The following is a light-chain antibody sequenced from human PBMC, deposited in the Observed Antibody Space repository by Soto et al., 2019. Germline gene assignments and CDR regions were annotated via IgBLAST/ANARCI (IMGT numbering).Light chain of an antibody. CDR2: SAT. CDR3: QVYGILPWT. CDR1: QSVSTNQ. Sequence: EIVLTQSPGTLSVSPGETATLSCRASQSVSTNQLAWYRYKRGQAPRLVFHSATTRANAFPSRFSASGSGTDFTLTISGLQPEDFALYYCQVYGILPWTFGQGTKVDI. J-gene: IGKJ1*01. V-gene: IGKV3-20*01.